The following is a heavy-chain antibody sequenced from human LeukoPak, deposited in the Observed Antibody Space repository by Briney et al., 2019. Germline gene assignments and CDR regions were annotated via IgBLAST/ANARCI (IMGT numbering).Heavy chain of an antibody. CDR3: ASFHISGKSYNGLHY. J-gene: IGHJ4*02. V-gene: IGHV5-51*01. CDR2: IYPGDSDT. D-gene: IGHD3-10*01. Sequence: GASLQISCEGSGYSFTNYWIGWVRQMPGKGLEWMGIIYPGDSDTIYSPSFQGQVTISADNSISTAYLQWSSLKASDTAMYYCASFHISGKSYNGLHYWGQGTLVTVSS. CDR1: GYSFTNYW.